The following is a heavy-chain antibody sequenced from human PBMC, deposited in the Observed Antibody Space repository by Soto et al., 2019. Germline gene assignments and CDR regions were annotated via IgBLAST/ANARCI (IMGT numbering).Heavy chain of an antibody. V-gene: IGHV1-69*12. D-gene: IGHD2-2*01. Sequence: QVQLVQSGAEVKKPGSSVKVSCKASGGTFSSYAISWVRQAPGQGLEWMGGIIPIFGTANYAQKFQGRVTINADDSTXXAXMXXSRLRSEDTAVYSCAKHNPDIVLVPAALWEGWFDPWGQGTLVTVSS. CDR3: AKHNPDIVLVPAALWEGWFDP. CDR2: IIPIFGTA. J-gene: IGHJ5*02. CDR1: GGTFSSYA.